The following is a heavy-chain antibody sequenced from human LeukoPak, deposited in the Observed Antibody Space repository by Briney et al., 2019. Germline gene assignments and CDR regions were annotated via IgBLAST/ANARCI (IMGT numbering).Heavy chain of an antibody. CDR2: IYDSGST. J-gene: IGHJ4*02. CDR3: ARHVGGSRYYDFWSGYYTDF. V-gene: IGHV4-39*01. CDR1: GGSVSSDNAF. D-gene: IGHD3-3*01. Sequence: SETLSLTCTVSGGSVSSDNAFWGRMPPPPGKGLEWLVTIYDSGSTYYNPSLKSRVTTSVDTSKNQFSLTLSSVTAADTAVYYCARHVGGSRYYDFWSGYYTDFWGQGTLVTVSS.